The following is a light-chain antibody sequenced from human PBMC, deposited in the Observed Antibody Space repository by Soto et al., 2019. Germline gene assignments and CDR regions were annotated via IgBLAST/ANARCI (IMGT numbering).Light chain of an antibody. J-gene: IGKJ4*01. CDR1: QGINKW. V-gene: IGKV1-12*01. CDR2: AAS. Sequence: DISITPSSSAVSASVGHRHTHPYRASQGINKWLAWYQQKPGKDPKLLIYAASSLQSGVPSRFSGSGSGTDFTLTISSLQPEDFATYYCKQSYSTLTVGGGTKVDIK. CDR3: KQSYSTLT.